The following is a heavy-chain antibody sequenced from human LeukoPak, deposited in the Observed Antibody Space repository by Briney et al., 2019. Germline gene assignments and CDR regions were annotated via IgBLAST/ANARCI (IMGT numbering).Heavy chain of an antibody. J-gene: IGHJ5*02. CDR3: ARGYRSGWNYSWVDP. CDR1: GGSISSDS. Sequence: SETMSLTWPVAGGSISSDSWSWIRQPAGKGLGWIGYIYSSGSGSANYNPSPKRPVTISLDTSKNQLFLKLNSVTAADTAVYYCARGYRSGWNYSWVDPGGQGTLVSVSS. CDR2: IYSSGSGSA. V-gene: IGHV4-59*01. D-gene: IGHD6-19*01.